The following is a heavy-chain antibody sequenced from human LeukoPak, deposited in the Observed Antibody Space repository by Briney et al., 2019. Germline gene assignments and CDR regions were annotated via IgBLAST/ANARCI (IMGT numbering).Heavy chain of an antibody. Sequence: GGSLRLSCAASRFKFSSYSMHWVRQAPGKGLEWVAVIWYDGSNKYYADSVKGRFTISRDNSKNTLYLQMNSLRAEDTAVYYCARDGRATYYYYGMDVWGQGTTVTVSS. D-gene: IGHD1-1*01. CDR3: ARDGRATYYYYGMDV. CDR1: RFKFSSYS. V-gene: IGHV3-33*08. CDR2: IWYDGSNK. J-gene: IGHJ6*02.